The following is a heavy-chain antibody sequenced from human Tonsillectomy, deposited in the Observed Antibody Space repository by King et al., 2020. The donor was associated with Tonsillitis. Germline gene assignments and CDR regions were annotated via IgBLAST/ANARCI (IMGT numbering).Heavy chain of an antibody. V-gene: IGHV4-38-2*01. CDR1: GCSISTGYY. Sequence: VQLQESGPGLVKPSETLSLTCAVSGCSISTGYYWGWIRQPPGKGLEWIGSFYHSGTTYYTPSLKSRVTISVDTSRNQFSLKLSSVTAADTAVYYVAKDMNYYDSSDRYFDLWGRGTLVTVSS. CDR3: AKDMNYYDSSDRYFDL. CDR2: FYHSGTT. D-gene: IGHD3-22*01. J-gene: IGHJ2*01.